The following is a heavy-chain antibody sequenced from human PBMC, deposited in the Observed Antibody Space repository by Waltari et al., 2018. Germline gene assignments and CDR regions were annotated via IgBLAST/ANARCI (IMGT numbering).Heavy chain of an antibody. J-gene: IGHJ2*01. V-gene: IGHV4-38-2*02. Sequence: QVQLQESGPGLVKPSETLSLTCTVSGYSISSGYYWGWIRQPPGKGLEWIGSIYHSGSTYYNPSLKSRVTISVDTSKNQFSLKLSSVTAADTAVYYCARLEEFLWGRGTLVTVSS. CDR3: ARLEEFL. CDR1: GYSISSGYY. CDR2: IYHSGST. D-gene: IGHD3-10*01.